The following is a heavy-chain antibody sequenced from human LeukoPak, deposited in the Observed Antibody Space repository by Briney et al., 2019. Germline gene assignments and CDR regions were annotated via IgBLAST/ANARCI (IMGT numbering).Heavy chain of an antibody. CDR3: ARDDGSAVAGEGGAFDI. D-gene: IGHD6-19*01. CDR2: ISSSSSTI. J-gene: IGHJ3*02. V-gene: IGHV3-48*02. CDR1: GFTFSNAW. Sequence: PGGSLRLSCAASGFTFSNAWMSWVRQAPGKGLEWVSYISSSSSTIYYADSVKGRFTISRDNAENSLYLQMNSLRDEDTAVYYCARDDGSAVAGEGGAFDIWGQGTMVTVSS.